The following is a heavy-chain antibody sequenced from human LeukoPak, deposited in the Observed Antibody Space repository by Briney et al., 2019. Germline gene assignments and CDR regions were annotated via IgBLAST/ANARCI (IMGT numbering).Heavy chain of an antibody. CDR2: ISYDGSNK. V-gene: IGHV3-30*04. Sequence: GGSLRLSCAASGFTFSSYAMHWVRQAPGKGLEWVAVISYDGSNKYYADSVKGRFTISRDNSKNTLYLQMNSLRAEDTAVYYCAVLTHYYDSSFDYWGQGTLVTVSS. J-gene: IGHJ4*02. CDR1: GFTFSSYA. D-gene: IGHD3-22*01. CDR3: AVLTHYYDSSFDY.